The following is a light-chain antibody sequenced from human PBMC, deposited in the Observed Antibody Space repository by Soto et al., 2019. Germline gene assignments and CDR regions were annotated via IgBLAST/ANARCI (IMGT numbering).Light chain of an antibody. CDR2: DAS. V-gene: IGKV3-20*01. CDR3: QQYGSSPPIT. Sequence: EIELTQSPGTLSVSPGERATVSCRASQSVASSHLAWYRQKPGQTPRLLIYDASSRATGIPDRISGSGSGTDFTLTIIRLEPADFAVYYCQQYGSSPPITFGQGTRLEIK. J-gene: IGKJ5*01. CDR1: QSVASSH.